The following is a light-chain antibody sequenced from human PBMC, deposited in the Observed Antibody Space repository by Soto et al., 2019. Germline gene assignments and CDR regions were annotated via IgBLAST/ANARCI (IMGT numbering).Light chain of an antibody. CDR3: QAWDSSTANVV. Sequence: SYELTQPPSVPVSPGQTASITCSGDKLGDKYVCWYQQKPGQSPVLVIYQDTKRPSGIPERFSGSNSGNTATLTISGTQAMDEADYYCQAWDSSTANVVFGGRTKLTVL. J-gene: IGLJ2*01. CDR2: QDT. CDR1: KLGDKY. V-gene: IGLV3-1*01.